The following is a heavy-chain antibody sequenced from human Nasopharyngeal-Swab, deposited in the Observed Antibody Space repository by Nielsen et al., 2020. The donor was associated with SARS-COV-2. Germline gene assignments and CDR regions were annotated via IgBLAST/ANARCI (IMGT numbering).Heavy chain of an antibody. Sequence: GESLKISCAASGFTFSSYAMSWVRQAPGKGLEWVSVIYSGGSSTYYADSVKGRFTISRDNSKNTLYLQMNSLRAEDTDVYYCAKDRPPLVTTYAFDIWGQGTMVTVSS. V-gene: IGHV3-23*03. CDR2: IYSGGSST. CDR3: AKDRPPLVTTYAFDI. J-gene: IGHJ3*02. D-gene: IGHD4-17*01. CDR1: GFTFSSYA.